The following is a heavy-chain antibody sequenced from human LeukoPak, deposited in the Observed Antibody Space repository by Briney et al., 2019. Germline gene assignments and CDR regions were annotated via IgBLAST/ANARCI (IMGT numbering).Heavy chain of an antibody. CDR2: ISGSGGST. V-gene: IGHV3-23*01. D-gene: IGHD2-2*01. Sequence: GGSLRLSCAASGFTFSSYAMSWVRQAPGKGLEWVSAISGSGGSTYYPDSVKGRFTISRDNSKNTLYLQMNSLRAEDTAVYYCAKVSQWRYCSSTSCYVGVRYFDYWGQGTLVTVSS. CDR3: AKVSQWRYCSSTSCYVGVRYFDY. J-gene: IGHJ4*02. CDR1: GFTFSSYA.